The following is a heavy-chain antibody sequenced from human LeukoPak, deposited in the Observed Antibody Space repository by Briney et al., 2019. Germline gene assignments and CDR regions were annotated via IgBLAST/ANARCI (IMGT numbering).Heavy chain of an antibody. V-gene: IGHV4-4*07. J-gene: IGHJ3*02. D-gene: IGHD2-15*01. Sequence: PSETLSLTCTVSGGSINNYYWSWVRQPAGKGLGWIGRIYTRGSTNYNPSLKSLVTMSVDTSKNQFSLKLSSVTAADTAVYYCARGRYCSADICSGGDAFDIWGQGTTVSVSS. CDR2: IYTRGST. CDR1: GGSINNYY. CDR3: ARGRYCSADICSGGDAFDI.